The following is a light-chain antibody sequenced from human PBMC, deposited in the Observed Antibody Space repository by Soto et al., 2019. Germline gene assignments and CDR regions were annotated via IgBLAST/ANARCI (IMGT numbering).Light chain of an antibody. V-gene: IGKV3-15*01. CDR1: QSVSTD. CDR2: GAS. J-gene: IGKJ1*01. Sequence: EVLVTQSPATLSVSPGERVTLSCRASQSVSTDLAWYQQKPGQAPRLLIYGASIRAIGVPDRFRGGGSGTDFSLTISSLQSEDSAVYYCQQYFRWPPWTFGQGTKVEI. CDR3: QQYFRWPPWT.